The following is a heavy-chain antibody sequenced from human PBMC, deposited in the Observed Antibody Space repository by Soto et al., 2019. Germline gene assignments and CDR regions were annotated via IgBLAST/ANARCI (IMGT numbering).Heavy chain of an antibody. CDR2: INHSGST. Sequence: QVQLQQWGAGLLKPSETLSLTCAVYGGSFSGYYWSWIRQPPGKGLEWIGEINHSGSTNYNPSLKSRVTISVDTSKNQFSLKLSAVTAADTAVYYCARGLLFVVVIYTYMDVWGKGTTVTVSS. V-gene: IGHV4-34*01. D-gene: IGHD3-3*01. CDR3: ARGLLFVVVIYTYMDV. CDR1: GGSFSGYY. J-gene: IGHJ6*03.